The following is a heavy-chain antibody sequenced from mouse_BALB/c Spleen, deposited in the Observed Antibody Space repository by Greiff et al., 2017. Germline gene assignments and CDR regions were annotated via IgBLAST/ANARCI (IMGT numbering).Heavy chain of an antibody. J-gene: IGHJ4*01. CDR1: GYNFTSYW. CDR2: IYPGSGST. Sequence: QVHVKQPGAELVKPGTSVKLSCKASGYNFTSYWINWVKLRPGQGLEWIGDIYPGSGSTNYNEKFKSKATLTVDTSSSTAYMQLSSLASEDSALYYCARRGAMDYWGQGTSVTVSS. V-gene: IGHV1-55*01. CDR3: ARRGAMDY.